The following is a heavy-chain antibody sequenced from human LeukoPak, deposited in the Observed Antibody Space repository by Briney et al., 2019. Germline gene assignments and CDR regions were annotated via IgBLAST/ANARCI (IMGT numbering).Heavy chain of an antibody. V-gene: IGHV4-31*03. CDR3: ARDQDGYSRFDY. CDR1: GGSIISGGHY. J-gene: IGHJ4*02. Sequence: SETLSLTCTVSGGSIISGGHYWSWIRQHPGGGLEWFGYIYYSGTTYYNPSLKSRVTISVDTSVNQFSLRLTSVTAADTAVYYCARDQDGYSRFDYWGQGTLVTVSS. D-gene: IGHD5-24*01. CDR2: IYYSGTT.